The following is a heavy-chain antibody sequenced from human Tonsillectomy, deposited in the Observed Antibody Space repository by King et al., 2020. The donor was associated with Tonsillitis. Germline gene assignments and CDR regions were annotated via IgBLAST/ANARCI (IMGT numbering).Heavy chain of an antibody. D-gene: IGHD6-13*01. J-gene: IGHJ4*02. Sequence: EVQLVESGGGLVQPGGSLRLSCAASGFTVSSNYMSWVRQAPGKGLEWVSVIYSGGSTSSADAVKGRFTISRHNSKNTLYLQMNSLRAEDTAVYYCLMYSSSPIGNYWGQGTLVTVSS. V-gene: IGHV3-53*04. CDR1: GFTVSSNY. CDR2: IYSGGST. CDR3: LMYSSSPIGNY.